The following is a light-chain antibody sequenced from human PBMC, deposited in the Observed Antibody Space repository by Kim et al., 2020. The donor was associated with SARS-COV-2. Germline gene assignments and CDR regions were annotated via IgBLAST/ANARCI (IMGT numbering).Light chain of an antibody. V-gene: IGKV3-11*01. Sequence: EIVLTQSPATLSLSPGERATLSCRASQGLNNHLAWYQQRPGQAPRLLISDASNRATGIPARFSGSGSGTDFTLTISSLEPEDFAFYYCHQRSSWPGTFGQGTKLEI. J-gene: IGKJ1*01. CDR2: DAS. CDR3: HQRSSWPGT. CDR1: QGLNNH.